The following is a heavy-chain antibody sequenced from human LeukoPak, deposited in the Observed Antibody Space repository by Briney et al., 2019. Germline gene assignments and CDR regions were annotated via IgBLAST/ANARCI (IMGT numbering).Heavy chain of an antibody. CDR3: ARVAQHRYYYDTSDYRYYFDY. V-gene: IGHV1-18*01. Sequence: ASVKVSCKASGYTFTSYGITWVRQAPGQGLEWMGWISAYNGHTNYAQNLQGRVTMTTDTSTSTAYMELRSLRSDDTAMYYCARVAQHRYYYDTSDYRYYFDYWGQGTLVTVSS. D-gene: IGHD3-22*01. CDR1: GYTFTSYG. J-gene: IGHJ4*02. CDR2: ISAYNGHT.